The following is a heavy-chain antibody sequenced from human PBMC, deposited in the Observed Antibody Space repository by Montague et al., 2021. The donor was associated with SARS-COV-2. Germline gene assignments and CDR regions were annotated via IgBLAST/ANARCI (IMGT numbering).Heavy chain of an antibody. D-gene: IGHD3-22*01. J-gene: IGHJ3*02. CDR2: IYYSGST. CDR3: AREVRYYYDSSGPGAFDI. Sequence: SETLSLTCTVSGGSISSYYWSWIRQPPGKGLERIGYIYYSGSTNYNPSLKSRVTISVDTSKNQFSLKLSSVTAADTAVYYCAREVRYYYDSSGPGAFDIWGQGTMVTVSS. V-gene: IGHV4-59*01. CDR1: GGSISSYY.